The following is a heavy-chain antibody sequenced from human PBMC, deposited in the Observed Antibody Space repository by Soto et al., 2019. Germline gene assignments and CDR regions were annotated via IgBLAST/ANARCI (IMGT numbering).Heavy chain of an antibody. CDR2: IYHSGST. V-gene: IGHV4-30-2*01. CDR3: ARVITGTTFWFDP. CDR1: GGSISSGGYY. J-gene: IGHJ5*02. Sequence: SETLSLTCTVSGGSISSGGYYWSWIRQQPGKGLEWIGYIYHSGSTYYNPSLKSRVTISVDRSKNQFSLKLSSVTAADTAVYYCARVITGTTFWFDPWGQGTLVTVSS. D-gene: IGHD1-20*01.